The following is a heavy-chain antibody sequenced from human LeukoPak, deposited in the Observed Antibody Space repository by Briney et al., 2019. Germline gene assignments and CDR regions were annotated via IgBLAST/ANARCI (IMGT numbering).Heavy chain of an antibody. CDR2: INHSGST. CDR3: ARSGTTVVTRSYYFDY. V-gene: IGHV4-34*01. J-gene: IGHJ4*02. CDR1: GGSFSGYY. Sequence: PSETLSLTCAVYGGSFSGYYWSWIRQPPGKGLEWIGEINHSGSTNYNPSLKSRVTISVDTSKNQLYLKLSSVTAADTAVYYCARSGTTVVTRSYYFDYWGQGTLVTVSS. D-gene: IGHD4-23*01.